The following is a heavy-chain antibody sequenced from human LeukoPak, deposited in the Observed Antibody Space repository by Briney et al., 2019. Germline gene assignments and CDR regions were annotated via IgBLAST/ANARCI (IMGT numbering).Heavy chain of an antibody. Sequence: SETLSLTCAVYGGSFSGYYWSWIRQPPGKGLEWIGEINHSGSTNYNPSLKSRVTISVDTSKNQFSLKLSSVTAADTAVYYCARGRRNWFDPWGQGTLVTVSS. V-gene: IGHV4-34*01. J-gene: IGHJ5*02. CDR2: INHSGST. CDR1: GGSFSGYY. CDR3: ARGRRNWFDP.